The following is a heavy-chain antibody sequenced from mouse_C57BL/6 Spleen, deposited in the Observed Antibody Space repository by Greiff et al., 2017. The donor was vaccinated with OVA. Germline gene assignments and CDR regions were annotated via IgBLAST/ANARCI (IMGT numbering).Heavy chain of an antibody. CDR2: IYPGDGDT. CDR1: GYAFSSSW. CDR3: ARTGVYGMDY. Sequence: QVQLQQSGPELVKPGASVKISCKASGYAFSSSWMNWVKQRPGKGLEWIGRIYPGDGDTNYNGKFKGKATLTADKSSSTAYLQLSSLTSEDSAVYFCARTGVYGMDYWGQGTSVTVSS. V-gene: IGHV1-82*01. J-gene: IGHJ4*01.